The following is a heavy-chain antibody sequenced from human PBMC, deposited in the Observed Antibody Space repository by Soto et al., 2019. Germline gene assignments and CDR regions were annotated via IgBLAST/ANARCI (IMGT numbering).Heavy chain of an antibody. V-gene: IGHV1-69*06. CDR1: GGLISKYS. CDR2: VLPISGST. CDR3: ATIRVRGGPLRFED. J-gene: IGHJ4*01. Sequence: QVQLVQSGAEVRKPGSSVKVSCKTSGGLISKYSFNWVRQAPGQGLEWMGGVLPISGSTDYAQKLHGRLTITADRSTSTVYMELSRLRSDDTANYYCATIRVRGGPLRFEDGGQGMLISVSS. D-gene: IGHD5-12*01.